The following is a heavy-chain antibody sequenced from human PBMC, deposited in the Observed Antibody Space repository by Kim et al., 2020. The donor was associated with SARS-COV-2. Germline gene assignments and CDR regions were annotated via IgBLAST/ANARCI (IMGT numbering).Heavy chain of an antibody. CDR3: SRSRRADGGCVVNWFYP. CDR2: IYYSGST. V-gene: IGHV4-59*08. J-gene: IGHJ5*02. D-gene: IGHD6-19*01. CDR1: GDSISTYY. Sequence: SETLSLTCTVSGDSISTYYWSWIRLPPGKGLEWVGYIYYSGSTNYNPSLKRRVTISVDTSKNQFSLTLSSGTTAATAAYYCSRSRRADGGCVVNWFYPWG.